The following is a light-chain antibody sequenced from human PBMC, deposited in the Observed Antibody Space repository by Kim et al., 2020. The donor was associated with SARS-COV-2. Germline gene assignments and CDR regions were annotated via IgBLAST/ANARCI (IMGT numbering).Light chain of an antibody. J-gene: IGLJ7*01. Sequence: GENVPISCSGSSSNIGNNYVSWYQQLPGTSPKFLIYDNNKRPSGIPDRFSGSKSGTSATLGITGLQTGDEADYYCGTWDSSLSAAVFGGGTQLTVL. CDR2: DNN. CDR1: SSNIGNNY. CDR3: GTWDSSLSAAV. V-gene: IGLV1-51*01.